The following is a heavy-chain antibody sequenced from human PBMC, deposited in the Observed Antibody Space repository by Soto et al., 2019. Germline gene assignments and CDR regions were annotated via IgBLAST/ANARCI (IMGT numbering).Heavy chain of an antibody. D-gene: IGHD3-10*02. Sequence: PGGSLRLSCAASGFTFSTYGMHWVRQAPGKGLEWVAFIQYHGINKDYADSVKGRFTISGDNSRNTLYLQMNNLRAEDTGVYYFARESVSGVVRVYFVYWGHGTVVTVSS. CDR2: IQYHGINK. J-gene: IGHJ4*01. CDR1: GFTFSTYG. CDR3: ARESVSGVVRVYFVY. V-gene: IGHV3-30*02.